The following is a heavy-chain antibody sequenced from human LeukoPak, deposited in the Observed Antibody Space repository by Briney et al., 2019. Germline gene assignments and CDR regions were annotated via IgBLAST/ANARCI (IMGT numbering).Heavy chain of an antibody. D-gene: IGHD2/OR15-2a*01. CDR3: ASLSIPRPIHRYYYYGMDV. CDR2: IIPIFGTA. V-gene: IGHV1-69*13. CDR1: GGTFSSYA. Sequence: ASVKVSCKASGGTFSSYAISWVRQAPGQGLEWMGGIIPIFGTANYAQKFQGRVTITADESTSTAYMELSSLRSEDTAVYYCASLSIPRPIHRYYYYGMDVWGKGTTVTVSS. J-gene: IGHJ6*04.